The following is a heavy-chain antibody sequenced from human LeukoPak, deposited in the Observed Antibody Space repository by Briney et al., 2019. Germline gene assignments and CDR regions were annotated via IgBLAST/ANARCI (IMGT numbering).Heavy chain of an antibody. CDR2: INSGGDTI. CDR3: ASLWELHY. CDR1: GFTYSTFE. Sequence: GGSLRLSCAASGFTYSTFEMDWVRQAPGKGLEWISYINSGGDTIYYADSVKGRFTVSRDNAKNSLYLQMNSLRAEDTAVYYCASLWELHYWGQGTLVTVSS. J-gene: IGHJ4*02. D-gene: IGHD1-26*01. V-gene: IGHV3-48*03.